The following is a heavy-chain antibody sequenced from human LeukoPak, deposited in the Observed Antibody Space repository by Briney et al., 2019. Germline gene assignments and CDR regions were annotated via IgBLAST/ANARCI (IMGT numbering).Heavy chain of an antibody. CDR2: FDPEDGET. V-gene: IGHV1-24*01. CDR1: GYTLTELS. D-gene: IGHD3-10*01. J-gene: IGHJ3*02. CDR3: ARDHVPLAIFSGGHMTIVSAFDI. Sequence: ASVKVSCKVSGYTLTELSMHWVRQAPGKGLEWMGGFDPEDGETIYAQKFQGRVTMTEDTSTDTAYMELSSLRSEDTAVYYCARDHVPLAIFSGGHMTIVSAFDIWGQGTMVTVSS.